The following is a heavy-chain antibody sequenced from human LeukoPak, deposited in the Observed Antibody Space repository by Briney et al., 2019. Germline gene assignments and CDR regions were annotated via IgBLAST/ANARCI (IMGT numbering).Heavy chain of an antibody. J-gene: IGHJ4*02. CDR1: GLRFDDYG. CDR2: ISWNSGST. D-gene: IGHD2-21*01. V-gene: IGHV3-20*04. Sequence: GGSLRLSCAPSGLRFDDYGMAWVRQAPGKGLEWVSGISWNSGSTGYADSVKGRFTISRDNATSSLYLQMNSLRAEATAVYYCAGVYCGGDCYGDYWGQGTLVTVAS. CDR3: AGVYCGGDCYGDY.